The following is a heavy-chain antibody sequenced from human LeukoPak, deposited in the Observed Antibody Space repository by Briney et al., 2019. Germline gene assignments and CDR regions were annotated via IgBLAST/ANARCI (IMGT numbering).Heavy chain of an antibody. CDR3: AKAREYSSGWYY. CDR1: GFTFSSYA. CDR2: ISGSGGST. Sequence: PGGSLRLSCAASGFTFSSYAMSWVHQAPGKGLEWVSAISGSGGSTYYADSVKGRFTISRDNSKNTLYLQMNSLRAEDTAVYYCAKAREYSSGWYYWGQGTLVAVSS. J-gene: IGHJ4*02. D-gene: IGHD6-19*01. V-gene: IGHV3-23*01.